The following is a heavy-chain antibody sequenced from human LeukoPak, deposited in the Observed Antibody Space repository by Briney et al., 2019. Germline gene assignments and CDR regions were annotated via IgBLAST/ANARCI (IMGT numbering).Heavy chain of an antibody. CDR2: TYYRSKWYN. D-gene: IGHD6-19*01. CDR1: GDSVSSNSAT. J-gene: IGHJ4*02. V-gene: IGHV6-1*01. Sequence: SQTLSLTCAISGDSVSSNSATWIWIRQSPSRGLEWLGRTYYRSKWYNDYAVSLQGRISVNPDTSKNQFSLQLNSVTPEDTALYYCARAPHGSGCDYWGQGTLVTVSS. CDR3: ARAPHGSGCDY.